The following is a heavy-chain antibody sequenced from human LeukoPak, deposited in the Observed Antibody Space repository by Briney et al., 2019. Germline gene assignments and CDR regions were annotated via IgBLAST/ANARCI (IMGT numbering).Heavy chain of an antibody. CDR1: GGSFSGYY. J-gene: IGHJ4*01. V-gene: IGHV4-34*12. CDR3: AREAITTVREDPFDY. Sequence: SETLSLTCAVYGGSFSGYYWGWIRRPPGKGLEWIASIFYGGSTHYNPSLKSRVTILVDTSKNQFSLKMTSVTAADTAVYYCAREAITTVREDPFDYRGYGSLVTVSS. CDR2: IFYGGST. D-gene: IGHD3-10*01.